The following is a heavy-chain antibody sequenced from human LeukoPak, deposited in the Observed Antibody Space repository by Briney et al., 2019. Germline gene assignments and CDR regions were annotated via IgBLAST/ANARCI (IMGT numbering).Heavy chain of an antibody. J-gene: IGHJ4*02. CDR1: GFTFSSYS. CDR2: ISSSSSYI. CDR3: ARDRERSGWYPDFFDY. Sequence: GGSLRLSCAASGFTFSSYSMNWVRQAPGKGLEWVSSISSSSSYIYYSDSVKGRFTISRVNAKNSLYLQMTSLRAEDTAVYYCARDRERSGWYPDFFDYGAQGTLVTVSS. D-gene: IGHD6-19*01. V-gene: IGHV3-21*01.